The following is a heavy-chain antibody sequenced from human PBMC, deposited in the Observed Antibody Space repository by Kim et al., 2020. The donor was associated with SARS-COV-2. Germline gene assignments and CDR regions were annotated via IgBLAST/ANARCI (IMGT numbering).Heavy chain of an antibody. CDR3: ARRPRVAKIDY. V-gene: IGHV4-39*01. CDR1: GGSIGSSSYY. Sequence: SETLSLTCTVSGGSIGSSSYYWGWIRQPPGKGLEWIGSIYYSGSTYYNPSLKSRVTISVDTSKNQFSLKLSSVTAADTAVYYCARRPRVAKIDYWGQGTLVTVSS. CDR2: IYYSGST. J-gene: IGHJ4*02.